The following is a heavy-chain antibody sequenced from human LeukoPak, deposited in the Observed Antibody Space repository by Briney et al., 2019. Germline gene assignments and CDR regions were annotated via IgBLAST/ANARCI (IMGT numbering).Heavy chain of an antibody. J-gene: IGHJ4*02. CDR1: GGSISSSSYY. Sequence: SETLSLTCTVSGGSISSSSYYWGWIRQPPGQGLEWIGSIYYSGSTYYNPSLKSRVTISVDTSKNQFSLKLKSVTAADTAVYYCARHGSGWYEFDYWGQGTLVTVSS. D-gene: IGHD6-19*01. V-gene: IGHV4-39*01. CDR2: IYYSGST. CDR3: ARHGSGWYEFDY.